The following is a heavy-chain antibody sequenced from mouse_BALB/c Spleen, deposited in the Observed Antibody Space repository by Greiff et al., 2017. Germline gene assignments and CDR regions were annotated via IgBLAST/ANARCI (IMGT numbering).Heavy chain of an antibody. J-gene: IGHJ2*01. CDR3: TREDYGWDY. Sequence: EVQGVESGGGLVKPGGSLKLSCAASGFTFSSYTMSWVRQTPEKRLEWVATISSGGSYTYYPDSVKGRFTISRDNAKNTLYLQMSSLKSEDTAMYYCTREDYGWDYWGQGTTRTVSS. V-gene: IGHV5-6-4*01. D-gene: IGHD1-2*01. CDR2: ISSGGSYT. CDR1: GFTFSSYT.